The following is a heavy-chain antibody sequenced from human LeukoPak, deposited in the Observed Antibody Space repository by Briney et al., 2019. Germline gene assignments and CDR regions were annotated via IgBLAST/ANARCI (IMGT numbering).Heavy chain of an antibody. J-gene: IGHJ4*02. CDR3: ARGQTTVTN. Sequence: GGSLRLSCAASGFTFSIYWMSWVRQAPGKGREWVANIKQDGSEKYYVDSVKGRFTISRDNAKNSLYLQMNSLRAEDTAVYYCARGQTTVTNWGQGTLVTVSS. CDR2: IKQDGSEK. D-gene: IGHD4-17*01. CDR1: GFTFSIYW. V-gene: IGHV3-7*03.